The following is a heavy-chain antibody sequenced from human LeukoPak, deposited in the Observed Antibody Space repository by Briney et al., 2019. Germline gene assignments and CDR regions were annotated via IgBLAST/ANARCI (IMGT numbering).Heavy chain of an antibody. V-gene: IGHV1-18*01. CDR2: ISAYNGNT. Sequence: GASVKVSCKASGYTFTSYAISWVRQAPGQGLEWMGWISAYNGNTNYAQKLQGRVTMTTDTSTSTAYMELRSLRSDDTAVYYCARGSGYYGDGYFDYWGQGTLVTVSS. J-gene: IGHJ4*02. CDR1: GYTFTSYA. CDR3: ARGSGYYGDGYFDY. D-gene: IGHD3-3*01.